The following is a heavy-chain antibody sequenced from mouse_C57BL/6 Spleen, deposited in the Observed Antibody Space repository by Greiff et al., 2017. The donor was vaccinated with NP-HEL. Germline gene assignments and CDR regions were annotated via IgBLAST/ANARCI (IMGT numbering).Heavy chain of an antibody. CDR2: IDPETGGT. Sequence: VKLQQSGAELVRPGASVTLSCKASGYTFTDYEMHWVKQTPVHGLEWIGAIDPETGGTAYNQKFKGKAILTADKSSSTAYMELRSLTSEDSAVYYCTRRDYGSSPYWYFDVWGTGTTVTVSS. J-gene: IGHJ1*03. CDR1: GYTFTDYE. V-gene: IGHV1-15*01. D-gene: IGHD1-1*01. CDR3: TRRDYGSSPYWYFDV.